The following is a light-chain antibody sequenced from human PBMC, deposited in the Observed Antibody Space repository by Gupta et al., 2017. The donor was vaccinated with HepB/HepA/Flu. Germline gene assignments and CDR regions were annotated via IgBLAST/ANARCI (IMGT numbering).Light chain of an antibody. CDR1: QGISSW. CDR3: QEYKSNMFT. J-gene: IGKJ3*01. Sequence: DIHITQSPSTLSASVGDRVTITCRASQGISSWLAWYQQKPGKAPKLLIYQASILETGVPSRFSGSGSGTEFILTITSLHPDDFASYYCQEYKSNMFTFGPGTKVDFK. V-gene: IGKV1-5*03. CDR2: QAS.